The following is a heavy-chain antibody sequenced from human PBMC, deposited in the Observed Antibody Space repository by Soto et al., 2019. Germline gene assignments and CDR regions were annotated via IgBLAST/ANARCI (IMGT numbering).Heavy chain of an antibody. J-gene: IGHJ4*02. CDR3: AGTYDTSGDYPYYFEY. V-gene: IGHV1-8*01. D-gene: IGHD3-22*01. CDR2: MNPNSGET. CDR1: GYTFTDYD. Sequence: QEQLVQSGAEVKKPGASVKVSCKTSGYTFTDYDINWVRQATGQGLEWIGWMNPNSGETGYAQKFQGRVTITADASTRTAYMELTSLRSEDTAVYYCAGTYDTSGDYPYYFEYWGQGTLVTVSS.